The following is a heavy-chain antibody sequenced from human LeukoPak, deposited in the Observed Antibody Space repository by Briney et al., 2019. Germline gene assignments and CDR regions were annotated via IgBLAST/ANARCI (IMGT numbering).Heavy chain of an antibody. V-gene: IGHV3-21*01. CDR2: ISSSSSYI. D-gene: IGHD3-22*01. J-gene: IGHJ5*02. Sequence: SGGSLRLSCAASGFTFSSYSMNWVRQAPGKGLEWVSSISSSSSYIYYADSVKGRFTISRDNAKNSLYLQMNSLRAEDTAVYYCARDAGTHDSSGYYYDLWGQGTLVTVSS. CDR1: GFTFSSYS. CDR3: ARDAGTHDSSGYYYDL.